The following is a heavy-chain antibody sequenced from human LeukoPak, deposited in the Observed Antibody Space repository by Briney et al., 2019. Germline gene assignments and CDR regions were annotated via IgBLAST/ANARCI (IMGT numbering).Heavy chain of an antibody. CDR3: ARVHSGYDFSY. Sequence: ASVKVSCKASGYTFTSYYMHWVRQAPGQGLEWMGWINPNSGGTNYAQNFQGRVTMTRDTSISTAYMDLSRLRSDDTAVYYCARVHSGYDFSYWGQGTLVTVSS. D-gene: IGHD5-12*01. V-gene: IGHV1-2*02. CDR1: GYTFTSYY. J-gene: IGHJ4*02. CDR2: INPNSGGT.